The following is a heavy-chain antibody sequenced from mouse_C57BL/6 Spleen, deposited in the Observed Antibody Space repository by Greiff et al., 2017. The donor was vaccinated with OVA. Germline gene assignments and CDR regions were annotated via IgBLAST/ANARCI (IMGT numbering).Heavy chain of an antibody. Sequence: EVKLMESEGGLVQPGSSMKLSCTASGFTFSDYYMAWVRQVPEKGLEWVANINYDGSSTYYLDSLKSRFIISRDNAKNILYLQMSSLKSEDTATYYCARDSPDPRAGSYWYFDVWGTGTTVTVSS. CDR3: ARDSPDPRAGSYWYFDV. D-gene: IGHD3-1*01. CDR2: INYDGSST. V-gene: IGHV5-16*01. CDR1: GFTFSDYY. J-gene: IGHJ1*03.